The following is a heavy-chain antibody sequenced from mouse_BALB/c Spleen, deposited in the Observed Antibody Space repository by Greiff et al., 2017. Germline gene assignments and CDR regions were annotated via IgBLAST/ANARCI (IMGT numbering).Heavy chain of an antibody. CDR2: ISSGGSYT. V-gene: IGHV5-9-4*01. CDR3: ATQLTGYAMDY. CDR1: GFTFSSYA. J-gene: IGHJ4*01. D-gene: IGHD4-1*01. Sequence: EVKLMESGGGLVKPGGSLKLSCAASGFTFSSYAMSWVRQSPEKRLEWVAEISSGGSYTYYPDTVTGRFTISRDNAKNTLYLEMSSLRSEDTAMYYCATQLTGYAMDYWGQGTSVTVSS.